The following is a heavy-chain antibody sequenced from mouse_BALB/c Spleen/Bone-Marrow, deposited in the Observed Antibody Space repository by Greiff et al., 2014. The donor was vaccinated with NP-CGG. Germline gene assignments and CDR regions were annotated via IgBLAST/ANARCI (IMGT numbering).Heavy chain of an antibody. V-gene: IGHV1-14*01. CDR3: AGDAWFAY. CDR2: INPFNGDT. J-gene: IGHJ3*01. CDR1: GYTFTSYV. Sequence: EVQLQQSGPELVKPGASVKMSCKTSGYTFTSYVMHWVKQKPGQGLEWIGFINPFNGDTKYNEKFRGKATMTSDKSSSKAYMELSSLTSEDSAVYYCAGDAWFAYWGHGTLVTVSA.